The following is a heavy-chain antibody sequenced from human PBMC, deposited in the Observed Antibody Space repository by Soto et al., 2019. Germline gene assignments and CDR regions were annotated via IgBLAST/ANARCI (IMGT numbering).Heavy chain of an antibody. V-gene: IGHV4-38-2*01. J-gene: IGHJ6*02. CDR2: ISHSGDT. CDR1: GDVITNGDH. Sequence: SESLDLACAVSGDVITNGDHWGWIRKPPGKELEWIGTISHSGDTYYNPSLKSRVTISIDTSKNLFSLKMTSASATDTAVYFCAKREDSSRFGGLDIWGQGTAVTLSS. D-gene: IGHD3-3*01. CDR3: AKREDSSRFGGLDI.